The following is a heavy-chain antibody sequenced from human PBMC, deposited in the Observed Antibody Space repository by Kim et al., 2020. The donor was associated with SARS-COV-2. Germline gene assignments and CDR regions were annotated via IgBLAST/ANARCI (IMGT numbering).Heavy chain of an antibody. V-gene: IGHV3-23*01. CDR3: AREPQGDD. Sequence: SKYYAESVKGRFSITRDNSRNTLYLQKDNLRAEDTAVYYCAREPQGDDWGRGTLVTVSS. J-gene: IGHJ4*02. CDR2: SK.